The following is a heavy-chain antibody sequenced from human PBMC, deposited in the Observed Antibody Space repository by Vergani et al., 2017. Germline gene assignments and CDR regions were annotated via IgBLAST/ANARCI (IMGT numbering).Heavy chain of an antibody. CDR2: INPSGGST. CDR3: ASGYSSGWYTDVKDYFDY. J-gene: IGHJ4*02. V-gene: IGHV1-46*01. Sequence: QVQLVQSGAEVKKPGASVKVSCKASGYTFTSYYMHWVRQAPGQGLEWMGIINPSGGSTSYAQKFQGRVTITADESTSTAYMELSSLRSEDTAVYYCASGYSSGWYTDVKDYFDYWGQGTLVTVSS. D-gene: IGHD6-19*01. CDR1: GYTFTSYY.